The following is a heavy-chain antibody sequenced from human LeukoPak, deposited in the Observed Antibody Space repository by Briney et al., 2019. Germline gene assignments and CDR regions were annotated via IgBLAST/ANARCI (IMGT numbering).Heavy chain of an antibody. J-gene: IGHJ4*02. D-gene: IGHD4-11*01. Sequence: SETLSLTCAVYGGSFSGYYWSWIRQPPGKGLEWSGEINHSGSTNYNPSLKSRVTISVDKSKNQFSLKLRFVTAADTAVYYCARRTTVTIPFGYWGQGTLVTVSS. CDR1: GGSFSGYY. CDR3: ARRTTVTIPFGY. CDR2: INHSGST. V-gene: IGHV4-34*01.